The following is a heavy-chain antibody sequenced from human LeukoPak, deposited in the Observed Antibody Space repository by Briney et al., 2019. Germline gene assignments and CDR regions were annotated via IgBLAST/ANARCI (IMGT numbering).Heavy chain of an antibody. CDR2: ISAYNGNT. CDR3: AREKDYDFWSGYYTDY. J-gene: IGHJ4*02. CDR1: GYTFTSYG. Sequence: ASVKVSCKASGYTFTSYGISWVRQAPGQGLEWMGWISAYNGNTNYSQKLQGRVTMTTDTSTSTAYMELRSLRSDDTAVYYCAREKDYDFWSGYYTDYWGQGTLVTVSS. D-gene: IGHD3-3*01. V-gene: IGHV1-18*01.